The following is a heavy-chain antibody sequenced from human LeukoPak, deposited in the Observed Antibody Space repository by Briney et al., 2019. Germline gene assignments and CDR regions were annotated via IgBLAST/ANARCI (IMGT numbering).Heavy chain of an antibody. CDR3: ARRTYYYDSSGYEGYYFDY. CDR1: GYSFTSYW. V-gene: IGHV5-51*01. D-gene: IGHD3-22*01. CDR2: IYPGDSDT. Sequence: GASLKISFKGSGYSFTSYWIGWGRPMPGKGLEGMGIIYPGDSDTRYSPSFQGQVTISADKSISTAYLQWSSLKASDTAMYYCARRTYYYDSSGYEGYYFDYWGQGTLVTVSS. J-gene: IGHJ4*02.